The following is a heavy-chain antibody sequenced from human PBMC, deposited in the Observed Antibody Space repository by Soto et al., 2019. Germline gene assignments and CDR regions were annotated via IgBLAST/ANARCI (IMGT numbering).Heavy chain of an antibody. CDR1: GFTFNNYA. J-gene: IGHJ4*02. D-gene: IGHD6-13*01. CDR2: ISGTGGST. V-gene: IGHV3-23*01. Sequence: GGSLRLSCAASGFTFNNYAMSWFRQAPGKGLEWVSTISGTGGSTYHADSVKGRFTISRDNSKNTLYLQMNSLRAEDTAVYYCAKGTAEIGTFDYWGQGSLVTVSS. CDR3: AKGTAEIGTFDY.